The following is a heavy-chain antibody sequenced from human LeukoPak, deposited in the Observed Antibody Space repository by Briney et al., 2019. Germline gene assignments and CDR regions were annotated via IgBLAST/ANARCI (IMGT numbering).Heavy chain of an antibody. J-gene: IGHJ4*02. D-gene: IGHD3-22*01. CDR3: ARVDPPGRDSSGYYPDY. CDR1: GFTFSSYA. Sequence: PGGSLRLSCAASGFTFSSYAMHWVRQARGKGLEGVAVISYDGSNKYYADSVKGRFTISRDNSKNTLYLQMNSLRAEDTAVYYCARVDPPGRDSSGYYPDYWGQGTLVTVSS. V-gene: IGHV3-30-3*01. CDR2: ISYDGSNK.